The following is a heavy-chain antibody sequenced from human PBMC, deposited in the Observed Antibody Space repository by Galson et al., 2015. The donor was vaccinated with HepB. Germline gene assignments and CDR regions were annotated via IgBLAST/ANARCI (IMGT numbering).Heavy chain of an antibody. CDR3: AKADLQTYYYYYYMDV. V-gene: IGHV3-23*01. J-gene: IGHJ6*03. Sequence: SLRLSCAASGFTFRNYAMSWVRQAPGKGLEWVSAISDSGDRTFYADSVKGRFTIARDNSKDTLYLQMNSLRAEDTAMYSCAKADLQTYYYYYYMDVWGKGTTVTVSS. D-gene: IGHD5-24*01. CDR1: GFTFRNYA. CDR2: ISDSGDRT.